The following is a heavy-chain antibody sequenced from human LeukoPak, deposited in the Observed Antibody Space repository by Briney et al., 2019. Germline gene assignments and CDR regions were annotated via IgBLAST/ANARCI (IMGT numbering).Heavy chain of an antibody. J-gene: IGHJ5*02. CDR1: GGSISSYY. CDR3: ARVPTSYNWFDP. Sequence: SETLSLTCTVSGGSISSYYWSWIRQPAGKGLEWIGRIYTSGSTNYNPSLKSRVTISVDTSKNQFSLKLSSVTAADTAVYYCARVPTSYNWFDPWGQGTLVTVSS. V-gene: IGHV4-4*07. CDR2: IYTSGST. D-gene: IGHD2-2*01.